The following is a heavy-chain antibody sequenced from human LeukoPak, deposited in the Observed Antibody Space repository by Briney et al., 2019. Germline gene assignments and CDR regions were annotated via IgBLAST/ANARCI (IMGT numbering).Heavy chain of an antibody. CDR1: GYTFTSYA. CDR3: ARDSYFGGYSYAFDY. CDR2: INAGNGNT. J-gene: IGHJ4*02. D-gene: IGHD5-18*01. Sequence: HGASVKVSCKASGYTFTSYAMHWVRQAPGQRLEGMGWINAGNGNTKYSQKFQGTVTITRDTSASTAYMELSSMRSEDTAVYYCARDSYFGGYSYAFDYWGQGALVTVSS. V-gene: IGHV1-3*01.